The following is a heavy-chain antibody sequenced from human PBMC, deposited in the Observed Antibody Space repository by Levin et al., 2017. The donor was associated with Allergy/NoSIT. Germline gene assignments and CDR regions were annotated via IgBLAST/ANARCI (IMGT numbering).Heavy chain of an antibody. CDR2: INTYNGRA. Sequence: ASVKVSCKTSGFTFTSYGITWVRQAPGQGLEWMGYINTYNGRANYAQRFQGRVTMTTDTPTTTAYMQLRRLTSDDTATYFCARAGSSSWSTLFDPWGQGTLVIIS. CDR1: GFTFTSYG. V-gene: IGHV1-18*01. J-gene: IGHJ5*02. D-gene: IGHD6-13*01. CDR3: ARAGSSSWSTLFDP.